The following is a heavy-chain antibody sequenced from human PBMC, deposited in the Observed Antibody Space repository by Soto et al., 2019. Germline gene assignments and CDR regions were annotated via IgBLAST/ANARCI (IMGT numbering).Heavy chain of an antibody. D-gene: IGHD4-17*01. V-gene: IGHV1-58*02. Sequence: SVKVSCKASGFTFTSSAMHWVRQARGQRLEWIGWIVVGSGNTNYAQKFQERVTITRDMSTSTAYMELSSLRSEDTAVYYCAASSTTVTKFYYYYGMDVWG. CDR3: AASSTTVTKFYYYYGMDV. CDR1: GFTFTSSA. CDR2: IVVGSGNT. J-gene: IGHJ6*02.